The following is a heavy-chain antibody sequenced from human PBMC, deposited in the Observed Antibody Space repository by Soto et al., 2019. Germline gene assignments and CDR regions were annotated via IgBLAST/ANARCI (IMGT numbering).Heavy chain of an antibody. CDR1: GGSISSYY. V-gene: IGHV4-4*07. J-gene: IGHJ3*02. D-gene: IGHD4-17*01. CDR3: ARDLSRARYGPQDAFDI. CDR2: IYTSGST. Sequence: CETLSLTCTVSGGSISSYYWSWIRQPAGKGLEWIGRIYTSGSTNYNPSLKIRVTMSVDTSKNQFSLKLSSVTAADTAVYYCARDLSRARYGPQDAFDIWGQGTMVT.